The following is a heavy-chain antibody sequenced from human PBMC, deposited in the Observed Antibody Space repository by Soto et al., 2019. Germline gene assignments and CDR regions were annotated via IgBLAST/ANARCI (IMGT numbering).Heavy chain of an antibody. CDR1: GGSISSSSYY. Sequence: PSETLSLTCTVSGGSISSSSYYWGWIRQPPGKGLEWIGSIYYSGSTYYNPSLKSRVTISVDKSKNQFSLKLSSVTAADTAVYYCARMGAVAGTYYYGMDVWGQGTTVTVSS. CDR2: IYYSGST. V-gene: IGHV4-39*07. CDR3: ARMGAVAGTYYYGMDV. D-gene: IGHD6-19*01. J-gene: IGHJ6*02.